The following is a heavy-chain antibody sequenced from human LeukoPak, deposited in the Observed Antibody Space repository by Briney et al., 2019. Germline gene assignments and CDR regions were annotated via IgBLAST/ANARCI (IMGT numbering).Heavy chain of an antibody. Sequence: QPGGSLRLSCAASGFTFSSYGMHWVRQAPGKGLEWVAVIWYDGSNKDYADSVKGRFTISRDNSKNTVYLQMNSLRAEDTAVYYCAKTTAGYSSGRYPGWPVDYWGQGTLVTVSS. CDR3: AKTTAGYSSGRYPGWPVDY. D-gene: IGHD6-19*01. V-gene: IGHV3-33*06. CDR2: IWYDGSNK. CDR1: GFTFSSYG. J-gene: IGHJ4*02.